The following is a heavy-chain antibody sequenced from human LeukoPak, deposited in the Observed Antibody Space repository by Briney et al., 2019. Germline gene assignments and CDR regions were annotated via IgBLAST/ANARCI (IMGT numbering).Heavy chain of an antibody. D-gene: IGHD6-13*01. V-gene: IGHV3-30*18. J-gene: IGHJ5*02. Sequence: GRSLRLSCAASGFTFSSYGMHWVRQAPGKGLEWVAVISYDGSNKYYADSVKGRFTISRDNSKNTLYLQMNSLRAEDTAVYYCAKDGGGGSNSSSWTDNWFDPWGQGTLVTVSS. CDR2: ISYDGSNK. CDR3: AKDGGGGSNSSSWTDNWFDP. CDR1: GFTFSSYG.